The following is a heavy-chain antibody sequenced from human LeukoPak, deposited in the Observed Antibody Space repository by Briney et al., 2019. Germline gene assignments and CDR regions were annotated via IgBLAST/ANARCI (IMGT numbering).Heavy chain of an antibody. CDR1: GYTSTSYG. Sequence: GASVKVSCKASGYTSTSYGISWVRQAPGQGLEWMGWISAKKGNTDYAQKLQGRVTMTTDTSTSTAYMELRSLRSDDTAVYYCARDMYSSGRVPFDYWGQGTLVTVSS. CDR2: ISAKKGNT. CDR3: ARDMYSSGRVPFDY. D-gene: IGHD6-25*01. V-gene: IGHV1-18*01. J-gene: IGHJ4*02.